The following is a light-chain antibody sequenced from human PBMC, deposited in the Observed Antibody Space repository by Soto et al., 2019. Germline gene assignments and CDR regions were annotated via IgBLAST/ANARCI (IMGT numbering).Light chain of an antibody. J-gene: IGKJ4*01. CDR2: GAS. CDR3: QQYGSSPLT. CDR1: QTVGSSF. V-gene: IGKV3-20*01. Sequence: EVLMTQSPGTLSLSPVERATLYCRASQTVGSSFLAWFQHKPGQAPRLLIYGASSRATGIPDRFSGSGSGTDFTLTISRLEPEDFAVYYCQQYGSSPLTFGGGTKV.